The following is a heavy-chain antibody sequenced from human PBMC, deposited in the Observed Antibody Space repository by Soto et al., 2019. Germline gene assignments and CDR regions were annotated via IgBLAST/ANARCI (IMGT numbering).Heavy chain of an antibody. CDR3: VKDSRPAGHFYAIDV. D-gene: IGHD2-15*01. CDR1: EFTFGTYA. CDR2: ITGNGDST. V-gene: IGHV3-64D*06. J-gene: IGHJ6*02. Sequence: PGGALRLSCSASEFTFGTYAMHCVRQAPGKGLEYISGITGNGDSTYYADSVKGRFYISRDNSKNTLYLQMSSLRDEDSGVYYCVKDSRPAGHFYAIDVWGQGTKVTV.